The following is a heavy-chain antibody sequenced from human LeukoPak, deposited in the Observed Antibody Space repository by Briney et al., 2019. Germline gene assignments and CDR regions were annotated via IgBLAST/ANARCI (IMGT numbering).Heavy chain of an antibody. D-gene: IGHD3-10*01. CDR2: IYYSGST. CDR1: GGSFSSGSYY. V-gene: IGHV4-61*01. Sequence: SETLSLTCTVSGGSFSSGSYYWSWIRQPPGKGLEWIGYIYYSGSTNYNPSLKSRVTISVDTSKNQFSLKLSSVTAADTAVYYCARSDYGSAYYFDYWGQGTLVTVSS. CDR3: ARSDYGSAYYFDY. J-gene: IGHJ4*02.